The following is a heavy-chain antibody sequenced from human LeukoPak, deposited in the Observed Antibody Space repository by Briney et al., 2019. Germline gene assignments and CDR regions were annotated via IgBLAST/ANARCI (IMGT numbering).Heavy chain of an antibody. Sequence: GGSLRLSCAASGFTFSSYWMHWVRQAPGKGLVWVSRINSDGSSTSYADSVKGRFTISRDNAKNTLYLQMNSLRAGDTAVYYCARHSRDGYNLGYWGQGTLVTVS. J-gene: IGHJ4*02. CDR1: GFTFSSYW. V-gene: IGHV3-74*01. D-gene: IGHD5-24*01. CDR3: ARHSRDGYNLGY. CDR2: INSDGSST.